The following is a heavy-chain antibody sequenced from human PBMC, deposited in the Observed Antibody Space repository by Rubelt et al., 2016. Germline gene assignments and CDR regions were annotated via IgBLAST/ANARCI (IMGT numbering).Heavy chain of an antibody. CDR2: INHSGST. V-gene: IGHV4-34*01. D-gene: IGHD4-17*01. CDR3: ARGREHYGDRAEYFQH. J-gene: IGHJ1*01. CDR1: GGSFSGYY. Sequence: QVQLQQWGAGLLKPSETLSLTCAVYGGSFSGYYWSWIRQPPGKGLEWIGEINHSGSTNYNPSPTRRFTIAGDTSKNQFSLKLTSGTAADTAVYYCARGREHYGDRAEYFQHWGQGTLVTVSS.